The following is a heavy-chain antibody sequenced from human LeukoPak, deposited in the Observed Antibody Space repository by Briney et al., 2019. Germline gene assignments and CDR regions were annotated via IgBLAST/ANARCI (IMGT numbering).Heavy chain of an antibody. CDR2: IFYLGST. Sequence: SETLSLTCTVSGGSISSGNFYWSWIRQPPGKGLERIGYIFYLGSTYYNLSLKSRVTMSVDTSKNQFSLKLRSVTAADTAVYYCARKYPDHWFDPWGQGTLVTVSS. D-gene: IGHD6-6*01. V-gene: IGHV4-30-4*01. J-gene: IGHJ5*02. CDR3: ARKYPDHWFDP. CDR1: GGSISSGNFY.